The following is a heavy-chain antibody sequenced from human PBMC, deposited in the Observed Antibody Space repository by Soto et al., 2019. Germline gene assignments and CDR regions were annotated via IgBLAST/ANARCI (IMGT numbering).Heavy chain of an antibody. CDR1: GYTFTSYY. D-gene: IGHD2-2*01. J-gene: IGHJ6*02. Sequence: ASVKVSCKASGYTFTSYYMHWVRQAPGQGLEWMGIINPSGGSTSYAQKIQGRVTMTRDTSTNTVYMELSSLRSEDTAVYYCSRDRLVMEGYCSSTSCYADYYYGMDVWGQGTTVTVSS. CDR2: INPSGGST. V-gene: IGHV1-46*01. CDR3: SRDRLVMEGYCSSTSCYADYYYGMDV.